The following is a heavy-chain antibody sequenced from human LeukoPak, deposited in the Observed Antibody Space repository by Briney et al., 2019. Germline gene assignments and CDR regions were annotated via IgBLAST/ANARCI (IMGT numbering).Heavy chain of an antibody. D-gene: IGHD6-13*01. CDR2: IKQDGSEK. CDR1: GFTFSSYW. Sequence: GALRLSCAASGFTFSSYWMSWVRQAPGKGLEWVANIKQDGSEKYYVDSVKGRFTISRDNAKNSLYLQMNSLRAEDTAVYYCARDPRTRGIAAAGIFSVGFDYWGQGTLVTVSS. J-gene: IGHJ4*02. V-gene: IGHV3-7*01. CDR3: ARDPRTRGIAAAGIFSVGFDY.